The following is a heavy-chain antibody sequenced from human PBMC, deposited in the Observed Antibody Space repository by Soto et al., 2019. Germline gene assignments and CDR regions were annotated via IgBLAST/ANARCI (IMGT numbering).Heavy chain of an antibody. CDR1: GFPFSAFS. D-gene: IGHD2-15*01. CDR3: AREGGRHCSPSRCYNAFDI. CDR2: ISSSGSTI. V-gene: IGHV3-48*02. Sequence: GGSLRLSCASSGFPFSAFSMNWVRQAPGKGLEWVAYISSSGSTIYYADSVKGRFTISRDNAKTSLYLQMDSLRDEDTTVYYCAREGGRHCSPSRCYNAFDIWGQGTTVTVSS. J-gene: IGHJ3*02.